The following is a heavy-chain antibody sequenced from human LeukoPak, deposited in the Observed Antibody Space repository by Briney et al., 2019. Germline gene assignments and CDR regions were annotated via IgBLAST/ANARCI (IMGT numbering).Heavy chain of an antibody. D-gene: IGHD4-23*01. V-gene: IGHV4-30-2*01. J-gene: IGHJ4*02. CDR1: GGSISSGGYY. CDR3: ARGYSGVVTPPPYD. Sequence: PSETLSLTCTVSGGSISSGGYYWSWIRQPPGKGLEWIGYIYHSGSTYYNPSLKSRVTISVDRSKNQFSLKLSSVTAADTAVYYCARGYSGVVTPPPYDWGQGTLVTVSS. CDR2: IYHSGST.